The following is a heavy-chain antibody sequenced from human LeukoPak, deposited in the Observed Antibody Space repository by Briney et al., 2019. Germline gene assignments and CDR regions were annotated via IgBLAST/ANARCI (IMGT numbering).Heavy chain of an antibody. V-gene: IGHV4-39*01. Sequence: PSETLSLTCTVSGGSISSSSYYWGWIRQTPGKGLEWIGRIYYSGSTFYSPSLKSRVTISVDTSTNQFSLKLSSVTAADTSVYYCASLRERSYYARGFDYWGQGTLVTVSS. CDR1: GGSISSSSYY. CDR2: IYYSGST. CDR3: ASLRERSYYARGFDY. D-gene: IGHD1-26*01. J-gene: IGHJ4*02.